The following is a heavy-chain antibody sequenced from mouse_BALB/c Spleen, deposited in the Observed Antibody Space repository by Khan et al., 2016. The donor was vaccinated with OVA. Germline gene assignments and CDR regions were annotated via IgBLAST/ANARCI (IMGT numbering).Heavy chain of an antibody. V-gene: IGHV9-3-1*01. CDR1: GHTFTKFG. CDR3: ARPPYFSYILDN. CDR2: INTYTGEP. D-gene: IGHD2-10*01. Sequence: QIQLVQSGPEVKKPGETVKISCKASGHTFTKFGMNWVKQAPGKGLKWMGWINTYTGEPTYADDFNGRFAFPMEAYASSAFLQINNLNNEDTATYFCARPPYFSYILDNWGQGTSGTVSS. J-gene: IGHJ4*01.